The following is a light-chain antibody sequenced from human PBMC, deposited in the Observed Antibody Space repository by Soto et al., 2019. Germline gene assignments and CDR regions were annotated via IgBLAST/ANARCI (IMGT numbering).Light chain of an antibody. CDR1: SSNVGSYKL. J-gene: IGLJ1*01. CDR2: EVN. V-gene: IGLV2-23*02. CDR3: CSYGRSPPYV. Sequence: SVLTQPASVSGSPGQSITISCTGTSSNVGSYKLVSWYQQHPGKAPKLMIFEVNKRPSGVSNRFSGSKSGNTASLTISGLKVDEEADYYCCSYGRSPPYVCGTGTKVAV.